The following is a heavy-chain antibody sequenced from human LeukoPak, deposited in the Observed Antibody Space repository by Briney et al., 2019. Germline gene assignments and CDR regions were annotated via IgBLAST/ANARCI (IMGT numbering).Heavy chain of an antibody. J-gene: IGHJ4*02. D-gene: IGHD4-11*01. V-gene: IGHV3-48*01. CDR2: ISSSSTK. Sequence: GGSLRLSCAASGFTFSSYTMNWVRQAPGKGGEWVSYISSSSTKYYADSVKGRFTISRDNAKNSLYLQMNSLRAEDTAVYYCAREVSQYSNYVGSFDYWGQGTLVTVSS. CDR1: GFTFSSYT. CDR3: AREVSQYSNYVGSFDY.